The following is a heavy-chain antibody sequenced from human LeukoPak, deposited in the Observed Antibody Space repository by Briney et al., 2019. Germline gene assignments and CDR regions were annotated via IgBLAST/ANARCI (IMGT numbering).Heavy chain of an antibody. J-gene: IGHJ4*02. Sequence: PSETLSLTCTVSGGSISSYYWSWIRQPPGKGLEWIGEINHSGSTNYNPSLKSRVTISVDTSKNQFSLKLSSVTAADTAVYYCARVPVYCSSTSCSFDYWGQGTLVTVSS. V-gene: IGHV4-34*01. CDR3: ARVPVYCSSTSCSFDY. CDR1: GGSISSYY. CDR2: INHSGST. D-gene: IGHD2-2*01.